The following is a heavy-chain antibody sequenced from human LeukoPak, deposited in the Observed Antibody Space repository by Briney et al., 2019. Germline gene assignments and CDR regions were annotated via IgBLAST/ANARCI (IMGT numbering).Heavy chain of an antibody. CDR1: GYTFTGYY. Sequence: ASVKVSCKASGYTFTGYYMHWVRQAPGQGLEWMGWINPNSGATDYAQKFQGRVVMSKDTSISTAYMELNSLTYDDMAVYYCARDGNGGSDYWGQGTLVTVSS. D-gene: IGHD3-16*01. V-gene: IGHV1-2*02. J-gene: IGHJ4*02. CDR2: INPNSGAT. CDR3: ARDGNGGSDY.